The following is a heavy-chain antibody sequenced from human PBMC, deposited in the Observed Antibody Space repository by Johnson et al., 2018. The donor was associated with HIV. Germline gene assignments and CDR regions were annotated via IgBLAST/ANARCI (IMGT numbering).Heavy chain of an antibody. J-gene: IGHJ3*01. D-gene: IGHD2-2*01. V-gene: IGHV3-74*02. CDR3: ARAQVLPDDAFDL. CDR2: INKDGSDT. Sequence: VQLVESGGGVVQPGRSLRLSCEASGLIFSRSWMHWVRQAPGKGLVWVSRINKDGSDTTYGDTVMGRFTISRDDAKNTLYLQMNSLRAEDTAVYYCARAQVLPDDAFDLWGQGTMVTVSS. CDR1: GLIFSRSW.